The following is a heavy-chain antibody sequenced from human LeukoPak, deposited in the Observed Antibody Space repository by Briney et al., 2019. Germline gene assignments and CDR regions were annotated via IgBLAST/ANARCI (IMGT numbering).Heavy chain of an antibody. D-gene: IGHD2-2*01. CDR1: GYSISSGRY. V-gene: IGHV4-38-2*01. J-gene: IGHJ4*02. CDR2: IYHSGST. Sequence: KPSETLSLTCAVSGYSISSGRYWGWIRQPPGKGLEWIGSIYHSGSTYYNPSLKNRVTISVDTSKNQFSLNLRSVTAADTAVYYCARSLSTAGIDYWGQGTLVTVSS. CDR3: ARSLSTAGIDY.